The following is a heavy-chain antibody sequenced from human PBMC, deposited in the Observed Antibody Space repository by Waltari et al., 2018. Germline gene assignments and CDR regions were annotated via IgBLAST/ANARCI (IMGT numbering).Heavy chain of an antibody. Sequence: QVQLVQPVSELKKPGSSVMLSCTASGTTFSTHAIHWVRHAPGQGPQWMGWIHPSTGNPTYARDFIGRFVFSLDSSVTTAYLEISDLKTEDTAVYYCARGLRFTESLDSWGRGTLVTVSS. CDR3: ARGLRFTESLDS. CDR1: GTTFSTHA. J-gene: IGHJ4*02. D-gene: IGHD4-4*01. V-gene: IGHV7-4-1*02. CDR2: IHPSTGNP.